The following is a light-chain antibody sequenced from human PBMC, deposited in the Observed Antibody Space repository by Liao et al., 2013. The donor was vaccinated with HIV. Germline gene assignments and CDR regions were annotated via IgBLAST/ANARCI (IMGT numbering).Light chain of an antibody. J-gene: IGLJ1*01. CDR3: QVWDSSSGV. CDR1: SIGSKS. Sequence: SYELTQPPSVSVAPGMTARITCGGNSIGSKSVHWYQQKPGLAPVVVIYYDSDRPSGIPERFSGSNSGNTATLTISTVAAGDEADYYCQVWDSSSGVFGTGTKVTVL. V-gene: IGLV3-21*01. CDR2: YDS.